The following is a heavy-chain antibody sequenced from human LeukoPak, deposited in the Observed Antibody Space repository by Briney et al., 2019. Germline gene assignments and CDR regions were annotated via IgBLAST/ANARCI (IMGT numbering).Heavy chain of an antibody. CDR2: ISAYNGNT. D-gene: IGHD4-17*01. V-gene: IGHV1-18*01. Sequence: ASVKVSCKASGYTFTSYGISWVRQAPGQGLEWMGWISAYNGNTNYAQKLQGRVTMTTDTSTSTAYMELRNLRSDDTAVYYCARDPVLNVDYGDSLSFDYWGQGTLVTVSS. CDR1: GYTFTSYG. CDR3: ARDPVLNVDYGDSLSFDY. J-gene: IGHJ4*02.